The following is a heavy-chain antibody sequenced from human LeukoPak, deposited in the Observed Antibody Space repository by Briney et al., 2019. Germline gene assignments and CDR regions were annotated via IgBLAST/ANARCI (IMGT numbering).Heavy chain of an antibody. Sequence: GGSLRHSCAASRFTFRCYCMNWVRQAPGKGLVWVSRISSDGSSTRYADSVKGRFTISRDNAKNTLYLQMNSLRAEDTAVYYCARGGSPPEALGDTFDIWGQGTMVTVSS. V-gene: IGHV3-74*01. D-gene: IGHD1-26*01. CDR3: ARGGSPPEALGDTFDI. CDR2: ISSDGSST. J-gene: IGHJ3*02. CDR1: RFTFRCYC.